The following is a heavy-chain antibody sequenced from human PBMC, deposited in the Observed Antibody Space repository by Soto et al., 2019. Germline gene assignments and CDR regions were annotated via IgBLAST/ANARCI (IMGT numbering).Heavy chain of an antibody. V-gene: IGHV1-69*13. J-gene: IGHJ6*02. CDR1: GSTFSSYA. D-gene: IGHD2-2*02. CDR3: ARHCSSTSCYTRGTYYYYGMDV. CDR2: IIPIFGTA. Sequence: SVKVSCKASGSTFSSYAISWVRQAPGQGLEWMGGIIPIFGTANYAQKFQGRVTITADESTSTAYMELSSLRSEDTAVYYCARHCSSTSCYTRGTYYYYGMDVWGQGTTVTVSS.